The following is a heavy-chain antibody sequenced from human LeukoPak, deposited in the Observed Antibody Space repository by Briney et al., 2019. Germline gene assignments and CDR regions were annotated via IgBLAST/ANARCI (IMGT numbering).Heavy chain of an antibody. CDR2: INPSGGST. CDR1: GDTFTSYY. Sequence: SVKVSCKASGDTFTSYYMHWVRQAPGQGLEWMGIINPSGGSTSYAQKFQGRVTMTRDTSTSTVYMELSSLRSEDTAVYYCARGVAARRGWSDPCGQGTLVTVSS. CDR3: ARGVAARRGWSDP. J-gene: IGHJ5*02. D-gene: IGHD6-6*01. V-gene: IGHV1-46*03.